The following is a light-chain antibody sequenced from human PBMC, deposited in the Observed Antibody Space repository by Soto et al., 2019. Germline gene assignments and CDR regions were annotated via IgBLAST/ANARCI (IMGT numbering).Light chain of an antibody. CDR1: QSISSY. Sequence: DIQMTQSPSSLSASVGDRVTITCRASQSISSYLNWYQQKPGKAPKLLIYAASSLQSGVPSRFSSSRSGTDFTLNISSLQPADFSTYYCQQSYSTPWTFGQGTKVEIK. CDR2: AAS. CDR3: QQSYSTPWT. V-gene: IGKV1-39*01. J-gene: IGKJ1*01.